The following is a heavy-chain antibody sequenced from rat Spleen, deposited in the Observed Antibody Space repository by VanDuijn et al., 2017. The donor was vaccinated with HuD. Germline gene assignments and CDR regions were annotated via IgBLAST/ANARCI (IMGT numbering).Heavy chain of an antibody. J-gene: IGHJ2*01. CDR2: ISTSGGST. Sequence: EVQLVESGGGLVQPGRSLKLSCVASGFTFNNYWMTWIRQAPGKGLEWVASISTSGGSTYYRDSVKGRFTISRDNAKSTLYLQMNSLQAEDIATYYCAREHYPGPQGFDYWGQGVMVTVSS. D-gene: IGHD1-4*01. CDR1: GFTFNNYW. CDR3: AREHYPGPQGFDY. V-gene: IGHV5-31*01.